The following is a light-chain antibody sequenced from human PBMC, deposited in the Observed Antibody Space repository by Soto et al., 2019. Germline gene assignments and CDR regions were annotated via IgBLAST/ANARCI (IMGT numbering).Light chain of an antibody. Sequence: EFGMTKSPATLSVSPGERAALSCRASQSVSSRLAWYQQKPGQAPRLLIYGASTRATGIPARFSGSGSGTEFTLTISSLQSEDFAVYYCQQYNNWPTTFGPGTKVDI. V-gene: IGKV3-15*01. J-gene: IGKJ3*01. CDR1: QSVSSR. CDR2: GAS. CDR3: QQYNNWPTT.